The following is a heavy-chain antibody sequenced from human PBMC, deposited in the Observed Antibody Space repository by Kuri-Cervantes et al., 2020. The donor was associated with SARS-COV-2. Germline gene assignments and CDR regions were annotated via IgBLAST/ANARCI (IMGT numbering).Heavy chain of an antibody. V-gene: IGHV3-30*18. D-gene: IGHD2-21*01. CDR2: ISNDGKNK. J-gene: IGHJ4*02. Sequence: GGSLSLTCAASGFNFSRTDMHWVRQAPGKGLEWVAVISNDGKNKKCIASGKGRFTISRDNSQNTLYLQMKSLTSEDTAMYYCAKDRVGVHDFWGQGTLVTVSS. CDR1: GFNFSRTD. CDR3: AKDRVGVHDF.